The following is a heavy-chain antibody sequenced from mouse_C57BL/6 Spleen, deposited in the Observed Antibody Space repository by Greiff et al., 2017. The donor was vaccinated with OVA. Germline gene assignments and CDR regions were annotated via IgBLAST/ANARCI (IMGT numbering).Heavy chain of an antibody. CDR2: IDPEDGET. D-gene: IGHD2-1*01. CDR3: ARDGNYWFAY. V-gene: IGHV14-2*01. J-gene: IGHJ3*01. CDR1: GFNIKDYY. Sequence: EVQLQQSGAELVKPGASVKLSCTASGFNIKDYYMHWVKQRTEQGLEWIGRIDPEDGETKYATKFQGKATITADTSSNTAYLQLSSLTSEDTAVYYCARDGNYWFAYWGQGTLVTVSA.